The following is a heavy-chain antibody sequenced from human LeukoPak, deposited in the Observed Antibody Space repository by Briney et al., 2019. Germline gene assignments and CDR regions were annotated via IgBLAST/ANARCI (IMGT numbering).Heavy chain of an antibody. D-gene: IGHD6-19*01. Sequence: ASVKVSCKASGGTFSSYAISWVRQAPGQGLEWMGWINTNTGIPTYAQGFTGRFVFSLDTSVSTAYLQISSLKAADTALYYCARVKRAVTSTGEAFDGWGLGTMVTVSS. CDR2: INTNTGIP. CDR1: GGTFSSYA. CDR3: ARVKRAVTSTGEAFDG. V-gene: IGHV7-4-1*02. J-gene: IGHJ3*01.